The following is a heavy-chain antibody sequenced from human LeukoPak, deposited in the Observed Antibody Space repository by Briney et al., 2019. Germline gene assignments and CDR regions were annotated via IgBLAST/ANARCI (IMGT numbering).Heavy chain of an antibody. Sequence: GASVKVSCKASGYAFTSYYMHWVRQAPGQGLEWMGIINPSGGSTSYAQKFQGRVTMTRDTSTSTVYMALSSLRSEDTAVYYCARAPLWFGELLDSYFDYWGQGTLVTVSS. CDR3: ARAPLWFGELLDSYFDY. CDR1: GYAFTSYY. V-gene: IGHV1-46*01. J-gene: IGHJ4*02. CDR2: INPSGGST. D-gene: IGHD3-10*01.